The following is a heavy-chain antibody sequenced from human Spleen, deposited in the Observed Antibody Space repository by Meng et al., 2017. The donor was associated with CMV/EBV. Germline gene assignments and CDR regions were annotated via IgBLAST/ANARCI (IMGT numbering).Heavy chain of an antibody. D-gene: IGHD5-12*01. CDR2: IIPILGIA. CDR1: GGTFSSYA. CDR3: ARAVKEGPLVATFDY. V-gene: IGHV1-69*10. J-gene: IGHJ4*02. Sequence: QVQLVQSGAEVKKPGSSVKVSCKASGGTFSSYAISWVRQAPGQGLEWMGGIIPILGIANYAQKFQGRVTITADKSTSTAYMELSSLRSEDTAVYYCARAVKEGPLVATFDYWGQGTLVPVSS.